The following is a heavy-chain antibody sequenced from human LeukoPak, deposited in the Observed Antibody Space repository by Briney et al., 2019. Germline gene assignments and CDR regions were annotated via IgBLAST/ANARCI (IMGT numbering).Heavy chain of an antibody. CDR2: IYYNGST. V-gene: IGHV4-30-4*08. CDR3: ARTSLGGVWFDL. D-gene: IGHD3-10*01. J-gene: IGHJ5*02. CDR1: GGSISSGDYY. Sequence: PSETLSLTCTVSGGSISSGDYYWSGIRQPPGRGRGWIGYIYYNGSTYYNPSLTSRVTIPVDTSKNQFSLKLSAVTAADTAVYYCARTSLGGVWFDLWGQGTLVTVSS.